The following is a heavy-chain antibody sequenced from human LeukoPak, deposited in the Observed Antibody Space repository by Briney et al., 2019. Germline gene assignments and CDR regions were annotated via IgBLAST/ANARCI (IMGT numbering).Heavy chain of an antibody. Sequence: GGSLRLSCAASGFTFSSYGMHWVRQAPGKGLEWVAVISYDGSNKYYADSVKGRFTISRDNSKNTLYLQMNSLRAEDTAVYYCAELGITMIGGVWGKGTTVTVSS. J-gene: IGHJ6*04. CDR1: GFTFSSYG. CDR2: ISYDGSNK. V-gene: IGHV3-30*18. CDR3: AELGITMIGGV. D-gene: IGHD3-10*02.